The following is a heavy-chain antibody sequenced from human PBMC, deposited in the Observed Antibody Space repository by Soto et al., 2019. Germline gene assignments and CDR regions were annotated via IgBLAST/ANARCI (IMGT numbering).Heavy chain of an antibody. D-gene: IGHD3-3*01. Sequence: SETLSLTCAVYGGSFSGYYWSWIRQPPGKGLEWIGEINPSGSTNYNPSLKIRLTISVDTPKKPFSLKRSAVTAADTAVYYCARGPSSLYYDFWSGYYAFDIWGQGTMVTVSS. CDR2: INPSGST. J-gene: IGHJ3*02. V-gene: IGHV4-34*01. CDR1: GGSFSGYY. CDR3: ARGPSSLYYDFWSGYYAFDI.